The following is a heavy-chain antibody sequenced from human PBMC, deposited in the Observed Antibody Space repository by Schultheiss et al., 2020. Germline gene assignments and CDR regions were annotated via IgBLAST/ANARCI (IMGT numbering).Heavy chain of an antibody. V-gene: IGHV3-15*01. J-gene: IGHJ6*02. CDR3: TTDPHAPQLRVGGYYYYGMDV. CDR2: IKSKTDGGTT. CDR1: GFTFSTYW. D-gene: IGHD2-2*01. Sequence: GGSLRLSCAASGFTFSTYWMHWVRQAPGKGLEWVGRIKSKTDGGTTDYAAPVKGRFTISRDDSKNTLYLQMNSLKTEDTAVYYCTTDPHAPQLRVGGYYYYGMDVWGQGTTVTVSS.